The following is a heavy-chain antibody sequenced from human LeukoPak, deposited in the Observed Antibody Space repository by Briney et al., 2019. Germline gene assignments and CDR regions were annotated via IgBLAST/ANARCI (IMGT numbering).Heavy chain of an antibody. Sequence: PSETLSLTCTVSGGSISSSSYYWSWIRQPAGKGLEWIGRIYSGGNTNYNPSLKSRVTMSVDTSKNQFSLKLSSVTAADTAVYYCARGSVITFGGVTQTGGNWFDPWGQGTLVTVSS. D-gene: IGHD3-16*01. CDR2: IYSGGNT. V-gene: IGHV4-61*02. CDR1: GGSISSSSYY. J-gene: IGHJ5*02. CDR3: ARGSVITFGGVTQTGGNWFDP.